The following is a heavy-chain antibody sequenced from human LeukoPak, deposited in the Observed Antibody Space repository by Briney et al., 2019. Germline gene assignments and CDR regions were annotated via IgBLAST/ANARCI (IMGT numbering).Heavy chain of an antibody. J-gene: IGHJ3*02. CDR2: IYYSGST. CDR1: GGSISSGDYY. Sequence: PSETLSLTCTVSGGSISSGDYYWSWFRRPPGKGLEWIGYIYYSGSTYYNPSLKSRVTISADTSKNQFSLKLSSVTAADTAVYYCARFSTTVTSGAFDIWGQGTMVTVSS. D-gene: IGHD4-17*01. V-gene: IGHV4-30-4*01. CDR3: ARFSTTVTSGAFDI.